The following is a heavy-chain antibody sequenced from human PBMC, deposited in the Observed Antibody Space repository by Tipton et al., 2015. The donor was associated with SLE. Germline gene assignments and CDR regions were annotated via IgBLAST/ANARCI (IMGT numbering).Heavy chain of an antibody. J-gene: IGHJ4*02. Sequence: LRLSCTVPGGSISSSSYYWGWIRQPPGKGLEWIGSIYYSGSTYYNPSLKSRVTISVDTSKNQFSLKLSSVTAADTAVYYCARDPSRYSGSQSPFDYWGQGTLVTVSS. CDR1: GGSISSSSYY. CDR2: IYYSGST. D-gene: IGHD1-26*01. CDR3: ARDPSRYSGSQSPFDY. V-gene: IGHV4-39*07.